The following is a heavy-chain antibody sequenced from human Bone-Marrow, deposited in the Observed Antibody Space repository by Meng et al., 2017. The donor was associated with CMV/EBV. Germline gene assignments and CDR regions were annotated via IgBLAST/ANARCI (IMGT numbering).Heavy chain of an antibody. Sequence: SQTLSLTCAVYGGSFSGYYWSWIRQPPGKGLEWIGEINHSGSTNYNPSLKSRVTISVDTSKNQFSLKLSSVTAADTAVYYCARRSGRYQPNNYYGMDVWGRGTTVTVSS. CDR2: INHSGST. CDR1: GGSFSGYY. V-gene: IGHV4-34*01. CDR3: ARRSGRYQPNNYYGMDV. D-gene: IGHD3-10*01. J-gene: IGHJ6*02.